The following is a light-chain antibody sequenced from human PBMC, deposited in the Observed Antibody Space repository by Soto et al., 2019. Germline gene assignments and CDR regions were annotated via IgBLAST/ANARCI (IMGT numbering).Light chain of an antibody. CDR1: QDISNY. V-gene: IGKV1-33*01. CDR3: QQYDNPPFP. J-gene: IGKJ3*01. CDR2: DAS. Sequence: DIQMTQSPSSLSASVGDRVTITCQASQDISNYLNWYQQKPGKAPKLLIYDASNLETGVPSRLSGSGSGTDFTFTISSLQPEDIATYYCQQYDNPPFPFGPGTKVDIK.